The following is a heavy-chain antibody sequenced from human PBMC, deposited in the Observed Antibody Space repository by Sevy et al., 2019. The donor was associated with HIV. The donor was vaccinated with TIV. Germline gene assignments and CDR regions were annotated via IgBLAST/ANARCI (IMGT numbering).Heavy chain of an antibody. J-gene: IGHJ4*02. CDR2: ISSSSSYI. CDR1: GFTFSSYS. D-gene: IGHD2-21*02. V-gene: IGHV3-21*01. CDR3: ARAGGDYEYYFDY. Sequence: GRSLRLSCAASGFTFSSYSMNWVRQAPGKGLEWVSSISSSSSYIYYADSVKGRFTISRDNAKNSLYLQMNSLRAEDTAVYYCARAGGDYEYYFDYWGQGTLVTVSS.